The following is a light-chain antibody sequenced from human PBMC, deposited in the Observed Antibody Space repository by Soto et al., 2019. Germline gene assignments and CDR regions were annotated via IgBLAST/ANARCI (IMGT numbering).Light chain of an antibody. CDR3: QHYNNWPPTWT. CDR2: GAS. V-gene: IGKV3-15*01. Sequence: EIVMTQSPATLSVSPGERATLSCRASQSISSNLAWHQQKPGQAPRVLIYGASTRATGVPARFSGSGSGTEFTLTISSLQSEDFAVYFCQHYNNWPPTWTFGQWTKVEV. J-gene: IGKJ1*01. CDR1: QSISSN.